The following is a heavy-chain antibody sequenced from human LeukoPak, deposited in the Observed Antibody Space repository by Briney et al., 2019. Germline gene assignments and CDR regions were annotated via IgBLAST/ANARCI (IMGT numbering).Heavy chain of an antibody. Sequence: GGSLRLSCAASRFIFSTQYIDWVRQAPGKGLEWVGRIANRANNYATEYAASVKGRFTISRDDSKNSLYLQMNSLKTEDAAVYYCAREGSYDSYFALWGRGTLVTVSS. D-gene: IGHD3-3*01. J-gene: IGHJ2*01. CDR3: AREGSYDSYFAL. V-gene: IGHV3-72*01. CDR1: RFIFSTQY. CDR2: IANRANNYAT.